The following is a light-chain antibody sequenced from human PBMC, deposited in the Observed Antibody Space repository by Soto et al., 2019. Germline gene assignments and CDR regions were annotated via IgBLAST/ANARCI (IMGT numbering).Light chain of an antibody. CDR2: VAS. Sequence: EMVXXXXPXXXSXXXGEXATLSCRASQSVSSYLAWYQQKPGQPPRLLIYVASTRAAGIPARFSGSGSGTEFTLTISSLQSEDFAVYYCQQYKDWPPRFGQGTKVEIK. V-gene: IGKV3-15*01. CDR1: QSVSSY. CDR3: QQYKDWPPR. J-gene: IGKJ1*01.